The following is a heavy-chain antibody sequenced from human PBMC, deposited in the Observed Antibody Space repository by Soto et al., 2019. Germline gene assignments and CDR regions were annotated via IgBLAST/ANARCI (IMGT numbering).Heavy chain of an antibody. V-gene: IGHV4-34*01. J-gene: IGHJ6*03. CDR2: INHSGNT. Sequence: SETLSLTCAVYGGSFSGYYWSWIRQPPGKGLEWIGEINHSGNTNYNPSLKSRVTISVDKSKNQFSLKLSSVTAADTAVYYCASQGLPYFDWYPTPLYYMDVWGKGTTVTVSS. CDR3: ASQGLPYFDWYPTPLYYMDV. CDR1: GGSFSGYY. D-gene: IGHD3-9*01.